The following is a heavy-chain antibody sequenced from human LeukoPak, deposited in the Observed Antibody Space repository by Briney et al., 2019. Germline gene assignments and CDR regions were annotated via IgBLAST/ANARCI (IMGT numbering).Heavy chain of an antibody. Sequence: GGSLRLSCAASGFTFSSYAMSWVRQAPGKGLEWVSAISGSGGSTYYADSVKGRFTISRDNSKNTLYLQMNSLRAEDTAVYYCAKDPRHYYDSSGYRNAPGYWGQGTLVTVSS. CDR2: ISGSGGST. D-gene: IGHD3-22*01. J-gene: IGHJ4*02. CDR1: GFTFSSYA. CDR3: AKDPRHYYDSSGYRNAPGY. V-gene: IGHV3-23*01.